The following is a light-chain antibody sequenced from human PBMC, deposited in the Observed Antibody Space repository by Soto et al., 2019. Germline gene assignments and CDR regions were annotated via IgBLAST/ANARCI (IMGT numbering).Light chain of an antibody. Sequence: DIQMTQSPSSLSASVGDRVTIACQSSHDVSRNLNWLQQKPGEAPKLLIYDASNLERGVPSRFSVSGSGTEFTFIIISLQPEEVATYYCQQYTIMVSFRGGPAIEIK. CDR2: DAS. J-gene: IGKJ4*01. CDR1: HDVSRN. CDR3: QQYTIMVS. V-gene: IGKV1-33*01.